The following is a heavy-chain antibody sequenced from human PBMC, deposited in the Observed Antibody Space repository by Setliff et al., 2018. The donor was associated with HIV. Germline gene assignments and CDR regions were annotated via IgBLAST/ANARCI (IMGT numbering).Heavy chain of an antibody. Sequence: PSETLSLTCTVSGGSISSSSYYWGWIRQPPGKGLEWIGSIYYSGSTYYNPSLKSRVTISVDTSKNQFSLKLSSVTAADTAVYYCASPASGGSSGQYHYWCQGPLFTVSS. D-gene: IGHD6-19*01. CDR1: GGSISSSSYY. J-gene: IGHJ4*02. CDR2: IYYSGST. V-gene: IGHV4-39*01. CDR3: ASPASGGSSGQYHY.